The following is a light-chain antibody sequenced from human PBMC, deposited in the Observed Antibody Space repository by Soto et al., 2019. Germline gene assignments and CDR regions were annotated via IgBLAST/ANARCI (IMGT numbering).Light chain of an antibody. V-gene: IGKV3-11*01. CDR3: QQRSDWAFS. CDR1: ESISDY. Sequence: EIVLTQSPATLSLSPGETATLSCRASESISDYLGWYQQKPGQAPRLLIYDASNRATGIPGRFSGSGSGTDFTLTISSLEPVDFAVYYCQQRSDWAFSFGPGTKVDLK. CDR2: DAS. J-gene: IGKJ3*01.